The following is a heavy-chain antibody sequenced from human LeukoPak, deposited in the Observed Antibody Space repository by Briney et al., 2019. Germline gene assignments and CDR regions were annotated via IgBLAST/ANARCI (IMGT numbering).Heavy chain of an antibody. CDR1: GFTFSSYA. Sequence: PGGSLRLSCAASGFTFSSYAMHWVRQAPGKGLEWVAVISYDGSNKYYADSVKGRFTISRDNSKNTLYLQMNSLRAEDTAVYYCARGGDYDSSGYYFYFDYWGQGTLVTVSS. D-gene: IGHD3-22*01. J-gene: IGHJ4*02. CDR3: ARGGDYDSSGYYFYFDY. V-gene: IGHV3-30-3*01. CDR2: ISYDGSNK.